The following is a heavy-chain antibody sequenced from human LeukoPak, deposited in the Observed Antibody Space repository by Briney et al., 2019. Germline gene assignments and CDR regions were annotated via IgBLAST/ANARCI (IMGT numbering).Heavy chain of an antibody. CDR1: GYRFTNYW. J-gene: IGHJ5*02. Sequence: GESLKISCKVSGYRFTNYWIAWVRQMPGKGLEWMGIIYPGDSDTRYSPSFQGQVTISADKSISTAYLQWSSLKASDTAMYYCARHPSYANWFDPWGQGTLVTVSS. CDR2: IYPGDSDT. D-gene: IGHD5-18*01. CDR3: ARHPSYANWFDP. V-gene: IGHV5-51*01.